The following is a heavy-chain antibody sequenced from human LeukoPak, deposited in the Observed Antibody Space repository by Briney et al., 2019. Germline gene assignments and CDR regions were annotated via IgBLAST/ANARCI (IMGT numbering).Heavy chain of an antibody. CDR3: AKGMGYSYGHTVEY. D-gene: IGHD5-18*01. V-gene: IGHV3-23*01. J-gene: IGHJ4*02. CDR2: LNSDGSNT. CDR1: GFTFSNYA. Sequence: GGSLRLSCAASGFTFSNYAMSWVRQAPGKGLEWVSALNSDGSNTYYADSVRGRFTISRDNSKNTVYLHMNSLRAEDTALYYCAKGMGYSYGHTVEYWGQGHLVTVSS.